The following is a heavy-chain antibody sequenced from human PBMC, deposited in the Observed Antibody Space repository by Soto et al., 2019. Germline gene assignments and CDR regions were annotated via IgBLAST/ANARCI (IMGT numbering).Heavy chain of an antibody. CDR2: ISYDGSNK. Sequence: QVQLVESGGGVVQPGRSLRLSCAASGFTFSSYAMHWVRQAPGKGLEWVAVISYDGSNKYYADSVKGRFTISRDTSNNTRYRKMNRLRAEDTALYYCARDQPIYYDSSGYYHAGGAYVSWGKGTLVTVSS. J-gene: IGHJ1*01. CDR1: GFTFSSYA. V-gene: IGHV3-30-3*01. D-gene: IGHD3-22*01. CDR3: ARDQPIYYDSSGYYHAGGAYVS.